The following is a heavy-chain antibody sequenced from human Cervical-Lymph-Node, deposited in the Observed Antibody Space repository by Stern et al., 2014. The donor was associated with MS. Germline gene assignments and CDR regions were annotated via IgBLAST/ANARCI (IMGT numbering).Heavy chain of an antibody. CDR2: ISSSSSTI. CDR3: ARDYPHDFWSGDQGTHFDY. V-gene: IGHV3-48*01. CDR1: GFTFSSYS. D-gene: IGHD3-3*01. Sequence: EVQLVESGGGLVQPGGSLRLSCAASGFTFSSYSMNWVRQAPGKGLEWVSYISSSSSTIYYADSVKGRFTISRDNAKNSLYLQMNSLRAEDTAVYYCARDYPHDFWSGDQGTHFDYWGQGTLVTVSS. J-gene: IGHJ4*02.